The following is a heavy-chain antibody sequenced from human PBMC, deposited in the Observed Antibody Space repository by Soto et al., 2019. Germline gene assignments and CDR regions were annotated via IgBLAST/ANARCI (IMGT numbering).Heavy chain of an antibody. Sequence: GASVKVSCKASGGTFSSYAISWVRQAPGQGLEWMGGIIPIFGTANYAQKFQGRVTITADESTSTAYMELSSLRSEDTAVYYCARDLADCSSASCYPAHYYYGMDVWGQGTTVTVSS. J-gene: IGHJ6*02. CDR2: IIPIFGTA. CDR1: GGTFSSYA. CDR3: ARDLADCSSASCYPAHYYYGMDV. D-gene: IGHD2-2*01. V-gene: IGHV1-69*13.